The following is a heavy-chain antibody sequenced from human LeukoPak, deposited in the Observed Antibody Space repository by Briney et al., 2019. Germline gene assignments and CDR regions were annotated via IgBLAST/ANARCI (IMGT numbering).Heavy chain of an antibody. CDR3: ARQPANTAAFDI. D-gene: IGHD5-18*01. Sequence: PSDTLSLTCTVSGGSINAYYWSWIRQPPGKGLEWIAYVRDNGENNYNPSLKSRVAISVDTANNQISPRLNFVTAADTAIYYCARQPANTAAFDIWGLGTMVTVSS. J-gene: IGHJ3*02. V-gene: IGHV4-59*08. CDR2: VRDNGEN. CDR1: GGSINAYY.